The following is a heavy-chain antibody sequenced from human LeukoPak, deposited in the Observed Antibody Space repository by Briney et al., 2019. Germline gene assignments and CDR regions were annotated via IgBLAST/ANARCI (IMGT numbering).Heavy chain of an antibody. Sequence: GGSLRLSCAASGFTFSSYGMHWVRQAPGKGLERVAFIRYDGSNKYYADSVKGRFTISRDNSKNTLYLQMNSLRAEDTAVYYCAKVGVDTMIVVGTYFDYWGQGTLVTVSS. CDR1: GFTFSSYG. V-gene: IGHV3-30*02. D-gene: IGHD3-22*01. CDR3: AKVGVDTMIVVGTYFDY. J-gene: IGHJ4*02. CDR2: IRYDGSNK.